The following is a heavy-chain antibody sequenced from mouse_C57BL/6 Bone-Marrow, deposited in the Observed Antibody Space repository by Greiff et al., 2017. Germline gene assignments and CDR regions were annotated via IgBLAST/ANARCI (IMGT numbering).Heavy chain of an antibody. V-gene: IGHV5-17*01. CDR2: ISSGSSTI. Sequence: EVKLVESGGGLVKPGGSLKLSCAASGFTFSDYGMHWVRQAPEKGLEWVAYISSGSSTIYYADTVKGRFTISRDNAKNTLFLQMTSLRSEDTAMYYCAIYYYGSGDYWGQGTSVTVSS. J-gene: IGHJ4*01. CDR1: GFTFSDYG. D-gene: IGHD1-1*01. CDR3: AIYYYGSGDY.